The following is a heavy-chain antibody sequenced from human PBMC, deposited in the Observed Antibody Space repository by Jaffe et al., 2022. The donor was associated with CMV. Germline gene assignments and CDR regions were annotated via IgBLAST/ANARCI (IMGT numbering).Heavy chain of an antibody. D-gene: IGHD3-22*01. J-gene: IGHJ4*02. CDR1: GFTFTSSA. CDR3: AAGSSGYYYPYYFDY. CDR2: IVVGSGNT. V-gene: IGHV1-58*01. Sequence: QMQLVQSGPEVKKPGTSVKVSCKASGFTFTSSAVQWVRQARGQRLEWIGWIVVGSGNTNYAQKFQERVTITRDMSTSTAYMELSSLRSEDTAVYYCAAGSSGYYYPYYFDYWGQGTLVTVSS.